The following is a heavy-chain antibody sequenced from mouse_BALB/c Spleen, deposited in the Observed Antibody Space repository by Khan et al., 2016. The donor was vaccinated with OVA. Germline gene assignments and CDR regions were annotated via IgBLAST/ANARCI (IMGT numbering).Heavy chain of an antibody. CDR2: IWSDGST. J-gene: IGHJ4*01. CDR3: ARQPYYHYNVMDY. V-gene: IGHV2-6-1*01. CDR1: GFSLTNYG. Sequence: VQLQESGPGLVAPSQSLSITCTISGFSLTNYGVHWVRQPPGKGLEWPAVIWSDGSTTYNSALKSRLTITKDNSKSQVFLKMNSLQTDDTAIYFCARQPYYHYNVMDYWGQGTSVTVSS. D-gene: IGHD2-10*01.